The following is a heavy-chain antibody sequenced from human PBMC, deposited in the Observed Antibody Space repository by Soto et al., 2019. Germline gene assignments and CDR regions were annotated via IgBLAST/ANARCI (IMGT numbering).Heavy chain of an antibody. CDR1: GYTFTSYD. D-gene: IGHD3-16*02. V-gene: IGHV1-8*01. CDR2: MNPNSGNT. CDR3: ASGRGIYDYVWGSYRQNWFDP. J-gene: IGHJ5*02. Sequence: ASVKVSCKASGYTFTSYDINWVRQATGQGLEWMGWMNPNSGNTGYAQKFQGRVTMTRNTSISTAYMELSSLRSEDTAVYYCASGRGIYDYVWGSYRQNWFDPWGQGTLVTVSS.